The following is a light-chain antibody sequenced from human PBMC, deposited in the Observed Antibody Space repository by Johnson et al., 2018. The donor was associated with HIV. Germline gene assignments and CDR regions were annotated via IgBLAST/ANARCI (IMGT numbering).Light chain of an antibody. J-gene: IGLJ1*01. CDR1: SSNIGNNY. CDR3: GTWDSSLSVKV. V-gene: IGLV1-51*01. Sequence: QSVLTQPPSVSAAPGQKVTISCSGSSSNIGNNYVSWYQQLPGTAPKLLIYDNNKRPSGIPDRFSGSKSGTSATLGITGLQTGDEADYYCGTWDSSLSVKVFGTGTNVTVL. CDR2: DNN.